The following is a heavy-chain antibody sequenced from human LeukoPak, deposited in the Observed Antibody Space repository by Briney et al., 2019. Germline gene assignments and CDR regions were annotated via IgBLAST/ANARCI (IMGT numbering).Heavy chain of an antibody. D-gene: IGHD5-12*01. CDR3: ARGLDSGNDGPLAY. CDR1: GGSSNGYY. CDR2: INRSGSI. J-gene: IGHJ4*02. V-gene: IGHV4-34*01. Sequence: SETLSLTCAVYGGSSNGYYWSWVRQPPGKGLEWIGEINRSGSINYNPSLKSRVTISFDPSKNQISLKLWSMSAADTAVYYCARGLDSGNDGPLAYWGQGTLVTVSS.